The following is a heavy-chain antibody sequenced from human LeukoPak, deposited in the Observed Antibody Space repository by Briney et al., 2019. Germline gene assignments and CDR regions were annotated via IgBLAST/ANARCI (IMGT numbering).Heavy chain of an antibody. J-gene: IGHJ4*02. D-gene: IGHD7-27*01. CDR1: GGTFSSYA. CDR2: MGPNSGDT. V-gene: IGHV1-8*02. Sequence: GASVKVSCKASGGTFSSYATNWVRQATGQRPEWMGWMGPNSGDTSYAQKFQDRVTMTRNTSISTAYMELSSLRSDDTAVYYCARGPPNWGYDYWGPGTLVTVSS. CDR3: ARGPPNWGYDY.